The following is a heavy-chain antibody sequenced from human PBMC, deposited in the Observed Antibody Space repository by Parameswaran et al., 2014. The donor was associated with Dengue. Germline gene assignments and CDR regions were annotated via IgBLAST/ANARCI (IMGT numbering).Heavy chain of an antibody. D-gene: IGHD3-3*01. CDR2: IYPGDSDT. J-gene: IGHJ4*02. V-gene: IGHV5-51*01. Sequence: VRQMPGKGLEWMGIIYPGDSDTRYSPSFQGQVIISADKSINTAYLQWSSLKASDTAMYYCARPHFGANYFDLWGQGTLVTVSS. CDR3: ARPHFGANYFDL.